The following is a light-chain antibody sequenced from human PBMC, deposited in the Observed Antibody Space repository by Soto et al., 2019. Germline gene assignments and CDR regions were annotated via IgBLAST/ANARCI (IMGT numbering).Light chain of an antibody. Sequence: EIVLTQSPGTLSLSPGERATLSCRASQSVSSSYLAWYQQKPGQAPRLLIYGASSRATGIPDRFSGSGSGTDFTLTISRLEPEDFAVYYCQHYHGWPITFGQGTKVDIK. CDR1: QSVSSSY. J-gene: IGKJ1*01. CDR2: GAS. CDR3: QHYHGWPIT. V-gene: IGKV3-20*01.